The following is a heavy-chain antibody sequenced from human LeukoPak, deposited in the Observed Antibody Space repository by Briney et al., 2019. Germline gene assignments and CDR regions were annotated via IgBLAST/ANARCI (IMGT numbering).Heavy chain of an antibody. D-gene: IGHD4/OR15-4a*01. J-gene: IGHJ6*03. CDR2: IYHSGST. Sequence: PSETLSLTCTVSGGSISGSDWCTWGRPSPGTGLEWIGEIYHSGSTNYNPSLKSRLTLSLDESKNQFSLELTSVTAADTAVYYCARKSYGAQIFYYYMDVWGEGTTVIVSS. CDR1: GGSISGSDW. CDR3: ARKSYGAQIFYYYMDV. V-gene: IGHV4-4*02.